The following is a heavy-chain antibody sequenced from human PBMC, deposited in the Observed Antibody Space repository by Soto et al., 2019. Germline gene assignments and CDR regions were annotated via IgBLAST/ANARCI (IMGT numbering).Heavy chain of an antibody. CDR2: IYWDDDK. CDR1: GFSFTTDGMG. CDR3: ANLDWAASGTRYYFDY. D-gene: IGHD6-13*01. Sequence: QITLKESGPTLVKPTQTLTLTCTFSGFSFTTDGMGVGWIRQPPGKALEWLALIYWDDDKRYSPSLKSRLTFTKDASRNQVVLTLTNMDPADTATYYCANLDWAASGTRYYFDYWGQGTLVTVSS. V-gene: IGHV2-5*02. J-gene: IGHJ4*02.